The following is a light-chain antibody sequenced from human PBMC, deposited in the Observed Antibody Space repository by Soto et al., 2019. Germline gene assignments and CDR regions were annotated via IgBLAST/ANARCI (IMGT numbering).Light chain of an antibody. CDR3: PQSYSTPLT. CDR2: AAS. J-gene: IGKJ4*01. Sequence: DIQMTQSPSSLSASVGDRVTITCRASQSISSYLNWYQQKPGKAPKLLIYAASSLQSGVPSRFSGSGSGTDFTLTISSLQPEDFANYYCPQSYSTPLTFGGGTKVEIK. V-gene: IGKV1-39*01. CDR1: QSISSY.